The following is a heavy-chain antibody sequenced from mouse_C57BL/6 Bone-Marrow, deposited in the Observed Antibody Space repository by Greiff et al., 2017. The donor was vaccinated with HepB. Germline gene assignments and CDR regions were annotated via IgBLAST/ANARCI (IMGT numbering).Heavy chain of an antibody. CDR2: LYPGGGYT. CDR1: GYTFTNFW. CDR3: ARSLYGSSLYFDY. J-gene: IGHJ2*01. V-gene: IGHV1-63*01. D-gene: IGHD1-1*01. Sequence: VQLQQSGAELVRPGTSVKMSCKASGYTFTNFWIGWAKQRPGHGLEWIGDLYPGGGYTKYNEKFKGKATLTADKSSSTAYMQFSSLTSEVSAIYYFARSLYGSSLYFDYWGQGTTLTVSS.